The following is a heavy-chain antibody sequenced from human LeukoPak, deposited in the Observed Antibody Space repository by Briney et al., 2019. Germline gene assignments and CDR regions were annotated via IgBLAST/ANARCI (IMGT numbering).Heavy chain of an antibody. CDR1: GAYFTNYY. D-gene: IGHD3-10*01. Sequence: KTSETLSLTCTVSGAYFTNYYWSFIRQPPGKGLEWIGFSSYNGNTNYNPSLKSRVTISLDMSKNQFSLRLNSVTAADTAVYYCARGTLMWFGAKMEYYFDSWGQGTPLAVSS. J-gene: IGHJ4*02. V-gene: IGHV4-59*01. CDR3: ARGTLMWFGAKMEYYFDS. CDR2: SSYNGNT.